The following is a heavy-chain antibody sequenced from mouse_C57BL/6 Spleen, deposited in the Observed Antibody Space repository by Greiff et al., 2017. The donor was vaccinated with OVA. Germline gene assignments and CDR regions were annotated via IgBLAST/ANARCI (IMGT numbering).Heavy chain of an antibody. J-gene: IGHJ2*01. D-gene: IGHD2-3*01. CDR2: INPNNGGT. CDR3: ARSTYDGYYVGYFDY. Sequence: VQLKESGPELVKPGASVKMSCKASGYTFTDYNMHWVKQSHGKSLEWIGYINPNNGGTSYNQKFKGKATLTVNKSSSTAYMELRSLTSEDSAVYYCARSTYDGYYVGYFDYWGQGTTLTVSS. CDR1: GYTFTDYN. V-gene: IGHV1-22*01.